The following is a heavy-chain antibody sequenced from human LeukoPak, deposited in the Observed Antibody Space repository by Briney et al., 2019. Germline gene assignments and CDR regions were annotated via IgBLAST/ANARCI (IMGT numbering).Heavy chain of an antibody. J-gene: IGHJ4*02. Sequence: GGSLRLSCAVSGITLSNYGMSWVRQAPGKGLEWVAGISGSGGGTNYADSVKGRFTISRGSPKNTLYLQLSSLRAEDTAMYFCAKRGVVVRVFLVGFHKEAYYFDSWGQGALVTVSS. CDR3: AKRGVVVRVFLVGFHKEAYYFDS. CDR2: ISGSGGGT. V-gene: IGHV3-23*01. CDR1: GITLSNYG. D-gene: IGHD3-10*01.